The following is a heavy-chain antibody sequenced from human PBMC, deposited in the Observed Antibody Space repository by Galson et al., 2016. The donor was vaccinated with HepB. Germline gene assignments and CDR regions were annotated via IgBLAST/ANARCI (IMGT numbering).Heavy chain of an antibody. Sequence: SVKVSCKASGYTFTKYALHWVRQAPGQRLEWMGWIHALKGNTHYSQNLEDRVTITRDTSARTTYMELSGLRFEDTAVYYCARVPLTTVTPYYSDYWGQGTLVTVSS. D-gene: IGHD4-17*01. CDR3: ARVPLTTVTPYYSDY. CDR1: GYTFTKYA. CDR2: IHALKGNT. J-gene: IGHJ4*02. V-gene: IGHV1-3*01.